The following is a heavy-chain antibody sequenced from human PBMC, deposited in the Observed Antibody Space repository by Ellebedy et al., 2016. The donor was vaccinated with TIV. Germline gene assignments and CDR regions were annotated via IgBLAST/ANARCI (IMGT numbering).Heavy chain of an antibody. CDR1: GGSISSYY. V-gene: IGHV4-59*12. CDR2: IYYSGST. J-gene: IGHJ3*02. Sequence: MPSETLSLTCTVSGGSISSYYWSWIRQPPGKGLEWIGYIYYSGSTNYNPPLKSRVTISVDTSKNQFSLKLSSVTAADTAVYYCARVVWQLPVSYAFDIWGQGTMVTVSS. CDR3: ARVVWQLPVSYAFDI. D-gene: IGHD2-15*01.